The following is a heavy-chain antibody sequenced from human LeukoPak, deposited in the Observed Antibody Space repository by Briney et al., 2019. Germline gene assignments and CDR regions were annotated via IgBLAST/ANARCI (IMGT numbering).Heavy chain of an antibody. D-gene: IGHD6-19*01. CDR3: SAPVASAD. Sequence: GGSLRLSCAASGFTFDDYAMHWVRQAPGKGLEWVSLISGDGGSTYYADSVKGRFTISRDNSKNSLYLQTNSLRTEDTALYYCSAPVASADWGQGTLVTVSS. CDR1: GFTFDDYA. J-gene: IGHJ4*02. CDR2: ISGDGGST. V-gene: IGHV3-43*02.